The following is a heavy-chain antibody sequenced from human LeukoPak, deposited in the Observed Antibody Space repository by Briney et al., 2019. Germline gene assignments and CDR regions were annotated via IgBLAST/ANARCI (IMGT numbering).Heavy chain of an antibody. J-gene: IGHJ4*02. CDR3: ARGGPAFINIAVADPFDY. Sequence: GGSLRLSCAASGLTVSSNHMSWVRQAPGKGLEWISVIYGGADTYYADSVKGRFTISRDNSKNTLYPHLTSLRAEDTAVYYCARGGPAFINIAVADPFDYWGQGTLVTVSS. D-gene: IGHD6-19*01. CDR1: GLTVSSNH. CDR2: IYGGADT. V-gene: IGHV3-53*01.